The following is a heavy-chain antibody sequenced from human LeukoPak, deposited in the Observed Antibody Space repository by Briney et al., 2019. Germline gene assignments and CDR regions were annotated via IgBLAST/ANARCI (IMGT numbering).Heavy chain of an antibody. CDR3: ARGLRTTKIDH. Sequence: SETLSLTCTVSSGSISSYYWSWIRQPPGKGLEWIGYIYYSGSTNYNPSLKSRVTISVDTSKNQFSLKLSSVTAADTAVYYCARGLRTTKIDHWGQGTLVTVSS. D-gene: IGHD1-1*01. V-gene: IGHV4-59*01. J-gene: IGHJ4*02. CDR1: SGSISSYY. CDR2: IYYSGST.